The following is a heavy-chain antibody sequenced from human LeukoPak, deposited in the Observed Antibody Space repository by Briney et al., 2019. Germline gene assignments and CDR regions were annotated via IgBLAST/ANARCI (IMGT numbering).Heavy chain of an antibody. V-gene: IGHV1-69*13. CDR3: ARDRRQYSSSWYAFDY. D-gene: IGHD6-13*01. CDR2: IMPIFGTA. J-gene: IGHJ4*02. CDR1: GGTFSSYA. Sequence: SVKVSCKASGGTFSSYAISWVGQAPGQGLEWMGGIMPIFGTANYAQKFQGRVTITADESTSTAYMEVRSLRSEDTAVYYCARDRRQYSSSWYAFDYWGQGTLVTVSS.